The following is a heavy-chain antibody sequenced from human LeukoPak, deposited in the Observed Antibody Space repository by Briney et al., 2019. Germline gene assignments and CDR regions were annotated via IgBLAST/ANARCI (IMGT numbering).Heavy chain of an antibody. CDR1: GGTFSSYA. CDR3: ARESGAYSSSWDFDF. CDR2: IIPIFGTA. Sequence: SVKVSCKASGGTFSSYAISWVRQAPGQGLEWMGGIIPIFGTANYAQKFQGRVTITADESTSTAYMELSSLRSEDTAVYYCARESGAYSSSWDFDFWGQGTLVTVSS. V-gene: IGHV1-69*01. D-gene: IGHD6-13*01. J-gene: IGHJ4*02.